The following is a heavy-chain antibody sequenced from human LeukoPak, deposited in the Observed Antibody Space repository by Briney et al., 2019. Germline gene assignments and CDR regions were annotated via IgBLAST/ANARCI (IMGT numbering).Heavy chain of an antibody. Sequence: GGSLRLSCAASGFTFSSYAMSWVRQAPGKGLEWVSAISGSGGSTYYADSVKGRFTISRDNSKNTLYLQMNSLRAEDTAVYYCAKDSEYYDFRSGSRYFDYWGQGTLVTVSS. CDR1: GFTFSSYA. J-gene: IGHJ4*02. V-gene: IGHV3-23*01. CDR2: ISGSGGST. D-gene: IGHD3-3*01. CDR3: AKDSEYYDFRSGSRYFDY.